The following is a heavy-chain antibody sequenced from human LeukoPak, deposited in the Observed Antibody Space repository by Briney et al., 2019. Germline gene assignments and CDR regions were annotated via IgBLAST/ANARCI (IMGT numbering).Heavy chain of an antibody. CDR1: DYTFSKYG. V-gene: IGHV1-18*01. CDR3: ARDFTPPHCTTPNCPRGGWFDP. CDR2: INPYNGNT. J-gene: IGHJ5*02. Sequence: ALVKVSCKASDYTFSKYGISWERQAPGQGLEWMGWINPYNGNTRYAENLQGRVTMTTDTSTSTAYMELRSLRSDDTAICYCARDFTPPHCTTPNCPRGGWFDPWGQGTLVTVSS. D-gene: IGHD2-8*01.